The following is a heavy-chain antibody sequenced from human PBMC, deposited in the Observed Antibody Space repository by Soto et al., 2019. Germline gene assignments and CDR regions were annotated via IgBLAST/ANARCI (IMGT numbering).Heavy chain of an antibody. V-gene: IGHV4-31*03. Sequence: PSETLSLTCTVSGGSISSGGYYWSWIRQHPGKGLEWIGYIYYSGSTYYNPSLKSRVTISVDTSKNQFSLKLSSVTAADTAVYYCARATKGPYYYDSSGYPYYYYYYGMDVWGQGTTVTVSS. CDR2: IYYSGST. CDR1: GGSISSGGYY. CDR3: ARATKGPYYYDSSGYPYYYYYYGMDV. D-gene: IGHD3-22*01. J-gene: IGHJ6*02.